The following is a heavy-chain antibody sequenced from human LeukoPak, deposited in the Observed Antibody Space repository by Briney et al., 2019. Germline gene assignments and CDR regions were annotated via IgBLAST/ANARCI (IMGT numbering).Heavy chain of an antibody. J-gene: IGHJ4*02. CDR3: ARDLAVAGTRTFDY. D-gene: IGHD6-19*01. CDR2: IYSGGTT. CDR1: GFTVSSNY. Sequence: GGSLRLSCAAPGFTVSSNYMSWVRQAPGKGLEWVSVIYSGGTTYYADSVKGRFTISRDNSKNTLYLQMNSLRPEDTAVYYCARDLAVAGTRTFDYWGQGTPVTVSS. V-gene: IGHV3-66*01.